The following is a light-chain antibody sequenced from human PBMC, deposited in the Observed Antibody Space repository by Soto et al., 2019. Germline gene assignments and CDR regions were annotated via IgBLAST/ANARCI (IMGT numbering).Light chain of an antibody. Sequence: DIQMTQSPSSLSASVGDRVTVSCRASQSISNYLNWYQQKPGKAPTLLIYAASTLQSGVPSRFSGSGSGTEFTLTISSLQPEDFATYYCQQSYSTPYTFGRGTKLEIK. V-gene: IGKV1-39*01. CDR2: AAS. CDR3: QQSYSTPYT. CDR1: QSISNY. J-gene: IGKJ2*01.